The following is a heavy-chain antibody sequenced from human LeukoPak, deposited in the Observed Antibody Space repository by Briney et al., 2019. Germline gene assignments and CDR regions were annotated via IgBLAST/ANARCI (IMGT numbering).Heavy chain of an antibody. V-gene: IGHV4-59*01. Sequence: SETLSLTCTVSGGSISSYYWSWIRQPPGKGLEWVGYSYYSGSTNYNPSLKSRVTISVDTSKNQFSLKLSSVPAADTDVYYCTRDRRNFWRGYPVELELRGRGDYYYYHSMDVWGKGNTVTVSS. CDR1: GGSISSYY. CDR3: TRDRRNFWRGYPVELELRGRGDYYYYHSMDV. D-gene: IGHD3-3*01. CDR2: SYYSGST. J-gene: IGHJ6*03.